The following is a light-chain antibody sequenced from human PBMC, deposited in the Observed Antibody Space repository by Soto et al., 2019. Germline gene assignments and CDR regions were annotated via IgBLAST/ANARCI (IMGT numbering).Light chain of an antibody. J-gene: IGKJ1*01. V-gene: IGKV3-15*01. CDR1: QSVSSN. Sequence: EIVMTQSPATLSVSPGERATLSCRASQSVSSNLAWYQQKPGQAPRLLIYGASTRSTGIPARFSGSGSGTEFTLIISCLQSGDFAVYYCQQYNNWWTFGQGTKVEIK. CDR3: QQYNNWWT. CDR2: GAS.